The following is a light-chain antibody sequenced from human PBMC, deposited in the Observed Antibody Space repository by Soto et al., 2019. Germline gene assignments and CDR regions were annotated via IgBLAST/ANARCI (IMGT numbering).Light chain of an antibody. Sequence: DIQMTQSPSSLSASVGDRVTITCRASQGIGNDLGWFQQKPGKAPKRLIYAASILESGVPSMFSGSGSGTEFTLTISSLQPEDFATYFCLQHNGYPHTFGQGTKLEIK. CDR2: AAS. J-gene: IGKJ2*01. CDR3: LQHNGYPHT. V-gene: IGKV1-17*01. CDR1: QGIGND.